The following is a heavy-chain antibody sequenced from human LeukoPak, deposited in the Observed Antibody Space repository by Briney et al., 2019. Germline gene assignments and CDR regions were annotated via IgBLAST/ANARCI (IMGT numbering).Heavy chain of an antibody. Sequence: SVKVSCKASGGTFSSYGISWVRQAPGQGLEWMGGIIPIFATANYAQKFQGRVTITADESTSTAYMELSSLRSEDTAVYYCARECSSTSCYTGGNYWGQGTLVPVSS. CDR1: GGTFSSYG. J-gene: IGHJ4*02. D-gene: IGHD2-2*02. CDR3: ARECSSTSCYTGGNY. V-gene: IGHV1-69*13. CDR2: IIPIFATA.